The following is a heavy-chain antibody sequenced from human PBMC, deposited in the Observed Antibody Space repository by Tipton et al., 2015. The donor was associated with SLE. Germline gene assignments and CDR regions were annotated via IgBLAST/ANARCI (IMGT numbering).Heavy chain of an antibody. V-gene: IGHV4-39*01. J-gene: IGHJ4*02. Sequence: TLSLTCTVSGGSISSSSYYWGWIRQPPGKGLEWFGSIYYSGSTYYNPSLKSRVTISVDTSKNQFSLKLSSVTAADTAVYYCARHGGIMVELRGWVDYWGQGTLVTVSS. CDR2: IYYSGST. D-gene: IGHD1-7*01. CDR3: ARHGGIMVELRGWVDY. CDR1: GGSISSSSYY.